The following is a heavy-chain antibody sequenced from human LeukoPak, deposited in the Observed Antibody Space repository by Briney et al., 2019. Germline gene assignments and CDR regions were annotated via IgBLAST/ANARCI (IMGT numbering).Heavy chain of an antibody. CDR3: TPSWWEPRWGFDY. Sequence: GGSLRLSCAASGFTFSNAWMSWVRQAPGKGLEWVGRIKSKTDGGTTDYAAPVKGRFTISRDDSKNTLYLQMNSLKTEDTAVYYCTPSWWEPRWGFDYWGQGTLVTVSS. CDR2: IKSKTDGGTT. D-gene: IGHD1-26*01. J-gene: IGHJ4*02. CDR1: GFTFSNAW. V-gene: IGHV3-15*01.